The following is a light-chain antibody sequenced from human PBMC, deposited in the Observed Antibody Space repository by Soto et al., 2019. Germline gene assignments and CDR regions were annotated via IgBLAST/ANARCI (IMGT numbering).Light chain of an antibody. V-gene: IGKV1-9*01. CDR1: QGISSY. Sequence: DIQLTQSPSFLSASVGHRVTITCRASQGISSYLAWYQQKPGKAPQLLIYAASTLQSGVPSRFSGSGSGKEFTLTISSLQPEDFATYYCQQLNTYPRTFGQGTKVDIK. CDR3: QQLNTYPRT. J-gene: IGKJ1*01. CDR2: AAS.